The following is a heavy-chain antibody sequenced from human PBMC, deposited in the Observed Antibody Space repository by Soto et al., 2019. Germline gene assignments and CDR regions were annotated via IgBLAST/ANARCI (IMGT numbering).Heavy chain of an antibody. CDR1: GGSINTYY. J-gene: IGHJ3*02. CDR3: ARVLTGTASDAFDI. V-gene: IGHV4-59*01. D-gene: IGHD1-1*01. Sequence: SETLSLTCIVSGGSINTYYWSWIRQPPGKGLEWIGSIYYSGSTNYNPSLKSRVTISVDTSKNQFSLKLSSVTAADTAVYYCARVLTGTASDAFDIWGQGTMVTVSS. CDR2: IYYSGST.